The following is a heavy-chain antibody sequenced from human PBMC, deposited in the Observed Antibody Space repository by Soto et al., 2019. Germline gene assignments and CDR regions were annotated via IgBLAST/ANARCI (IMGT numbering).Heavy chain of an antibody. D-gene: IGHD3-3*01. J-gene: IGHJ6*02. CDR2: TSVSGGST. Sequence: PGGSLRLSCAASGFPFSSYAMNLVRQSPGKGLEWVSFTSVSGGSTYYADSVKGRFTISRDNSKNTLYLQMNSLRAEETAVYYSDNAPASDSWSGYYTASSSPDYGTDVWGQGTTVTVS. CDR1: GFPFSSYA. CDR3: DNAPASDSWSGYYTASSSPDYGTDV. V-gene: IGHV3-23*01.